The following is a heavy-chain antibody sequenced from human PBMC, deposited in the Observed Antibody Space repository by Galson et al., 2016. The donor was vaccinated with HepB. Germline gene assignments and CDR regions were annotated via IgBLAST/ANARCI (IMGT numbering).Heavy chain of an antibody. CDR3: ARARFCSSTSCCWGFGIYDMDV. J-gene: IGHJ6*02. CDR2: IRGDGSSS. V-gene: IGHV3-74*01. Sequence: YLRLFSAVSRFAFSIYWMHWVRQPPGNGMEWVSRIRGDGSSSGYADSVMGRVTVSRDNAKNTLYLPMNALSVEDTAVYYCARARFCSSTSCCWGFGIYDMDVWGQGTTVTVSS. CDR1: RFAFSIYW. D-gene: IGHD2-2*01.